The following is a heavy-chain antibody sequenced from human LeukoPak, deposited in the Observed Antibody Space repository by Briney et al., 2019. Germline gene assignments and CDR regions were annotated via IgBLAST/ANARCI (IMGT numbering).Heavy chain of an antibody. V-gene: IGHV3-53*01. CDR1: GFSVIDSY. J-gene: IGHJ3*02. CDR2: IYSDDRT. CDR3: ARGSMVRGVIITFAFDI. D-gene: IGHD3-10*01. Sequence: PGGSLRLSCAASGFSVIDSYMTWVRQAPGKGLEWVSTIYSDDRTFYADSVQGRFTISRDDSKNTLFLQMNSLRAEDTAMYYCARGSMVRGVIITFAFDIWGQGTMVTVSS.